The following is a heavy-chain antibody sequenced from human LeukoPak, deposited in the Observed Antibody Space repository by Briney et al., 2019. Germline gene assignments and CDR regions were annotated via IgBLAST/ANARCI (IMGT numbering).Heavy chain of an antibody. D-gene: IGHD5-18*01. Sequence: ASVKVSCKASGYTFTSYGISWVRQAPGQGLEWMGWISAYNGNTNHAQKLQGRVTMTTDTSTSTAYMELRSLRSDDTAVYYCARDLVGAMVTYYGMDVWGQGTTVTVSS. J-gene: IGHJ6*02. CDR2: ISAYNGNT. CDR3: ARDLVGAMVTYYGMDV. CDR1: GYTFTSYG. V-gene: IGHV1-18*01.